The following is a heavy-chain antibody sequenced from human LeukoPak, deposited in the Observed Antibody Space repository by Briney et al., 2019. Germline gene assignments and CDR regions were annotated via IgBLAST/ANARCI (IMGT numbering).Heavy chain of an antibody. CDR2: IKQDGSEK. V-gene: IGHV3-7*01. Sequence: GGSLRLSCAASGFTFSSYWMSWVRQAPGKGLEWVANIKQDGSEKYYVDSVKGRFTISRDNAKNSLYLQMNSLRAEDTAVYYCASGDGDFGDPFDYWGQGTLVTVSS. J-gene: IGHJ4*02. D-gene: IGHD4-17*01. CDR1: GFTFSSYW. CDR3: ASGDGDFGDPFDY.